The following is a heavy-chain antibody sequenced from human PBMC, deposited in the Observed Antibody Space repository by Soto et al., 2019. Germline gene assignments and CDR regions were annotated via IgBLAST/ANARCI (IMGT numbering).Heavy chain of an antibody. CDR3: ARVPQYSSGWYFDY. Sequence: WGSLRLSCAASGFTFSSYVMHWVRQAPGKGLEWVAVIWYDGSNKYYADSVKGRFTISRDNSKNTLYLQMNSLRAEDTAVYYCARVPQYSSGWYFDYWGQGTLVTVS. CDR1: GFTFSSYV. J-gene: IGHJ4*02. D-gene: IGHD6-19*01. V-gene: IGHV3-33*01. CDR2: IWYDGSNK.